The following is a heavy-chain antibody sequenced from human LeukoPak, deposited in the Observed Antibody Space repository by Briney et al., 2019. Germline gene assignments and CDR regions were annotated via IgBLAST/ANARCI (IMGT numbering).Heavy chain of an antibody. J-gene: IGHJ4*02. D-gene: IGHD6-13*01. V-gene: IGHV3-7*01. CDR3: ARDLGSSSWYSGY. CDR1: GFTLSSYW. CDR2: IKQDGREK. Sequence: GGSLRLSCAASGFTLSSYWMSWVRQAPGKGLEWVANIKQDGREKNYVDSVKGRFTISRDNAKNSLYLQMNSLGAEDTAVYYCARDLGSSSWYSGYWGQGALVTVSS.